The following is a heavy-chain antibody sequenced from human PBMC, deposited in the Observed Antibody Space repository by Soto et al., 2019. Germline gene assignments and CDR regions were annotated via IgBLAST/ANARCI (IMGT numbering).Heavy chain of an antibody. Sequence: SETLSLTCAVYGGSFSGYYWSWIRQPPGKGLEWIGEINHSGSTNYNPSLKSRVTISVDTSKNQFSLKLSSVTAADTAVYYCARAESITMARGAGGYYYYYYGMDVWGQGTTVTVSS. CDR3: ARAESITMARGAGGYYYYYYGMDV. V-gene: IGHV4-34*01. J-gene: IGHJ6*02. CDR2: INHSGST. D-gene: IGHD3-10*01. CDR1: GGSFSGYY.